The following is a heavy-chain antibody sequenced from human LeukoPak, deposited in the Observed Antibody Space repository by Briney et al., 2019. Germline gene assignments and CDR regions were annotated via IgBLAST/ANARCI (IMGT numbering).Heavy chain of an antibody. CDR2: ISSNGGST. J-gene: IGHJ4*02. CDR1: GFTFSSYA. D-gene: IGHD1-26*01. CDR3: AREGLYSGSYFFDY. V-gene: IGHV3-64*01. Sequence: PGGSLRLSCAASGFTFSSYAMHWFRQAPGKGLEYVSAISSNGGSTYYANSVKGRFNISRDNSKNTLYLQMGSLRAEDMAVYYCAREGLYSGSYFFDYWGQGTLVTVSS.